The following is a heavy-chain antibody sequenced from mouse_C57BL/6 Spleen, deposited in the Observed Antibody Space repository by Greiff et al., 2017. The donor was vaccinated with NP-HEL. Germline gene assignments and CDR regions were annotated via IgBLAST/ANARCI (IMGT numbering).Heavy chain of an antibody. V-gene: IGHV5-17*01. J-gene: IGHJ4*01. CDR2: ISSGSSTI. Sequence: EVMLVESGGGLVKPGGSLKLSCAASGFTFSDYGMHWVRQAPEKGLEWVAYISSGSSTIYYADTVKGRFTISRDNAKNTLFLQMTRLRSEDTAMYYCARNVYDGYYYAMDYWGQGTSVTVSS. D-gene: IGHD2-3*01. CDR3: ARNVYDGYYYAMDY. CDR1: GFTFSDYG.